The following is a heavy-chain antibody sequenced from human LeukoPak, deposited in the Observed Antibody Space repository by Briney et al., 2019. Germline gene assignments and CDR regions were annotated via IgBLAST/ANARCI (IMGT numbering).Heavy chain of an antibody. D-gene: IGHD3-9*01. CDR2: INPNSGGT. Sequence: VSVKVSCKASGYTFTGYYMHWVRQAPGQGLEWMGWINPNSGGTNYAQKFQGRVTMTRDTSISTAYMELSRLRSDDTAVYYCARYRFTRYFDWTNDYWGQGTLVTVSS. CDR3: ARYRFTRYFDWTNDY. V-gene: IGHV1-2*02. CDR1: GYTFTGYY. J-gene: IGHJ4*02.